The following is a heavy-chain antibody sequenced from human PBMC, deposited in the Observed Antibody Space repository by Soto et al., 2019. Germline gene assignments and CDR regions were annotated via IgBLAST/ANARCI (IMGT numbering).Heavy chain of an antibody. J-gene: IGHJ5*01. D-gene: IGHD3-3*01. CDR3: ARTRNGGVADSFDS. Sequence: QVQLVESGGGEVQPGGSLRLSCAASGFTFNRHAIHWVRLTPGRGLEWVLAISRDGSYIYYTDSVKGRFTVSRDNSKNTVFVQMNRLIPDDTALYFCARTRNGGVADSFDSWGQGTRVTVSS. CDR1: GFTFNRHA. CDR2: ISRDGSYI. V-gene: IGHV3-30*04.